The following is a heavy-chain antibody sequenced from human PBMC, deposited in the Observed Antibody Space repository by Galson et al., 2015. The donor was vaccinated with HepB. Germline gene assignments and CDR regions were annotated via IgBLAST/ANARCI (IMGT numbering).Heavy chain of an antibody. Sequence: SLRLSCAASGFTFGDYAMSWFRQAPGKGLEWVGLIRSKAYGGTTEYAASVKGRFTMSRDDSKSIAYLQMNSLKTEDTAVYYCTRASGLRFLEWLCDYWGQGTLVTVSS. CDR3: TRASGLRFLEWLCDY. CDR2: IRSKAYGGTT. D-gene: IGHD3-3*01. V-gene: IGHV3-49*03. CDR1: GFTFGDYA. J-gene: IGHJ4*02.